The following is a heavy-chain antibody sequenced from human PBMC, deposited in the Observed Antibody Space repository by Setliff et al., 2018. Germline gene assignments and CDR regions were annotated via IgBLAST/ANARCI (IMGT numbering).Heavy chain of an antibody. Sequence: GGSLRLSCAASGFTFSSYEMNWVRQAPGKGLEWVSYISSSGSTMYYADSVKGRFTISRDNAKNSLYLQMNSLRAEDTAVYYCARDGDCSRCSHYNRYSQSTPAPSLGAGGSSPSSNYY. J-gene: IGHJ6*01. D-gene: IGHD2-2*01. CDR1: GFTFSSYE. CDR2: ISSSGSTM. V-gene: IGHV3-48*03. CDR3: ARDGDCSRCSHYNRYSQSTPAPSLGAGGSSPSSNYY.